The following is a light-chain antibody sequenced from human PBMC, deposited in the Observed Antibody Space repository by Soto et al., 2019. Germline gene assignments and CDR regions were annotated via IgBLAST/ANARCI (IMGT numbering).Light chain of an antibody. CDR2: DAT. V-gene: IGKV3-11*01. CDR3: QQRSTWPRTT. CDR1: QSVGRY. Sequence: EIVLTQSPASLSLSPGERATLSCRASQSVGRYLAWYQQKPGQAPSLLVYDATNRATGIPARFSGSGSGTDFTLTISSLEPEDFAVYYGQQRSTWPRTTFGPGTRLEIK. J-gene: IGKJ5*01.